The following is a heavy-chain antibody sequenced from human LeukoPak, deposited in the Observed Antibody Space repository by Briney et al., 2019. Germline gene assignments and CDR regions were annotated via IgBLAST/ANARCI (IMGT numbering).Heavy chain of an antibody. CDR1: GYTFTSYD. CDR3: ARNISIMVRGGSPHYYYWTS. J-gene: IGHJ6*03. CDR2: MNPNSGNT. Sequence: GASVKVSCKASGYTFTSYDINWVRQATGQGLEWMGWMNPNSGNTGYAQKFQGRVTMTRNTSISTAYMELSSLRSEDTAVYYCARNISIMVRGGSPHYYYWTSGAKGPRSPSP. V-gene: IGHV1-8*01. D-gene: IGHD3-10*01.